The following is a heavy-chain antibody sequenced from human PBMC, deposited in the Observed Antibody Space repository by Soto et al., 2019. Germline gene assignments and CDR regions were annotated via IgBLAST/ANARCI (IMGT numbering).Heavy chain of an antibody. CDR3: ARGGYNWNYGLNWFDP. J-gene: IGHJ5*02. CDR2: IYYSGST. CDR1: GGSISSSSYY. D-gene: IGHD1-7*01. V-gene: IGHV4-39*07. Sequence: SETLSLTCTVSGGSISSSSYYWGWIRQPPGKGLQWIGNIYYSGSTNYNPSLKSRVTISVDTSKNQFSLKLSSVTAADTAVYYCARGGYNWNYGLNWFDPWGQGTLVTVSS.